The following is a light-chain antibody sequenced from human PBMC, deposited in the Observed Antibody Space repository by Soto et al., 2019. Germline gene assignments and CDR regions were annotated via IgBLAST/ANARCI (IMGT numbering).Light chain of an antibody. J-gene: IGLJ2*01. V-gene: IGLV2-14*01. Sequence: HSVLTQPASVSGSPGQSITISCTGTSSDVGGYNYVSWYQQHPGKAPKLMIYDVSNRPSGVSNRFSGSKSGNTASLTISGLQAEDEADYYCSSYTSSSTPKVFGGGTKLTVL. CDR2: DVS. CDR1: SSDVGGYNY. CDR3: SSYTSSSTPKV.